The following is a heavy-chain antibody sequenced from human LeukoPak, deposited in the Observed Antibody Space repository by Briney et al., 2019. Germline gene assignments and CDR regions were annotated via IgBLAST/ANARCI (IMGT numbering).Heavy chain of an antibody. J-gene: IGHJ6*03. CDR3: ARDTTVPQAYYYMDV. D-gene: IGHD1-1*01. Sequence: GGSLRLSCAASGFTFSSYWMSWVRQAPGKGLEWVANIKQDGSEKYYVDSVKGRFTISRDNAKNSLYLQMNSLRAEDTAVYYCARDTTVPQAYYYMDVWGKGTTVTVCS. CDR1: GFTFSSYW. CDR2: IKQDGSEK. V-gene: IGHV3-7*01.